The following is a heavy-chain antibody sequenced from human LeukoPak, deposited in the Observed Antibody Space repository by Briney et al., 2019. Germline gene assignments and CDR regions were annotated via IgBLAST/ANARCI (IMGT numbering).Heavy chain of an antibody. D-gene: IGHD2-2*01. Sequence: SDTLSLTCTVSGGSISSYYWSWIRHPPGKGLEWIGNIYYSGSTNYNPSLKSRVTISVGTSKNHFLLRLSSVTTSDTAVYYCGGYRKYQLLSNRRYYFDYWGQGTLVTVSS. CDR3: GGYRKYQLLSNRRYYFDY. CDR2: IYYSGST. J-gene: IGHJ4*02. V-gene: IGHV4-59*07. CDR1: GGSISSYY.